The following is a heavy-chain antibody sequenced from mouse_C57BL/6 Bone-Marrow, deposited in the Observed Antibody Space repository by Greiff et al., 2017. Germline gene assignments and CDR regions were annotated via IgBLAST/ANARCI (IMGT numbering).Heavy chain of an antibody. Sequence: PAPAVDFSRYWMSWVRRAPGKGLEWIGEINPDSSTINYAPSLKDKFIISRDNAKNTLYLQMSKVRSEDTALYYCAREGSNYDYYAMDYWGQGTSVTVSS. D-gene: IGHD2-5*01. CDR1: AVDFSRYW. CDR3: AREGSNYDYYAMDY. CDR2: INPDSSTI. V-gene: IGHV4-1*01. J-gene: IGHJ4*01.